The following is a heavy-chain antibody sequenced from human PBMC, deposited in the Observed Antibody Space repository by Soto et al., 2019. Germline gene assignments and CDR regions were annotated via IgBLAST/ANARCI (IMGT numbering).Heavy chain of an antibody. CDR2: ISGSGGST. CDR3: ATEDYGGNSHSSDY. D-gene: IGHD4-17*01. Sequence: GGSLRLSCAASGFTFSSYAMSWVRQALGKGLEWVSAISGSGGSTYYADSVNGRFTISRDNPKTTLSLQMNSRRAEDTAVYYCATEDYGGNSHSSDYWGQGTLVTVSS. CDR1: GFTFSSYA. V-gene: IGHV3-23*01. J-gene: IGHJ4*02.